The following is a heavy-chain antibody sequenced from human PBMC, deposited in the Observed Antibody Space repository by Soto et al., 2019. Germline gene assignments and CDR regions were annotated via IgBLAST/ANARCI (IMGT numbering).Heavy chain of an antibody. D-gene: IGHD6-13*01. CDR1: GGTFSVYY. Sequence: SETLSLTCAVYGGTFSVYYWSWMRQPPGKGLEWIGEINHSGSTNYNPSLKSRVTISVDTSKKQFSLKLSSVTAADTAVYYCARHRDSSSWYSGYNIYDWGQGNXVTV. CDR2: INHSGST. V-gene: IGHV4-34*01. J-gene: IGHJ4*02. CDR3: ARHRDSSSWYSGYNIYD.